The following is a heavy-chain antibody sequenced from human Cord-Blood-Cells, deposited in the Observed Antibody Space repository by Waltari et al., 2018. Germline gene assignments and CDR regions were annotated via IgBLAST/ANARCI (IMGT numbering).Heavy chain of an antibody. Sequence: EVQLVESGGGLVQPGRSLRLSCAASGFTFDDYAMHWVRPAPGKGLEWVSGISWNSGSIGYADSVKGRFTISRDNAKNSLYLQMNSLRAEDTALYYCAKAVDTAMVDAFDIWGQGTMVTVSS. CDR2: ISWNSGSI. CDR1: GFTFDDYA. V-gene: IGHV3-9*01. D-gene: IGHD5-18*01. J-gene: IGHJ3*02. CDR3: AKAVDTAMVDAFDI.